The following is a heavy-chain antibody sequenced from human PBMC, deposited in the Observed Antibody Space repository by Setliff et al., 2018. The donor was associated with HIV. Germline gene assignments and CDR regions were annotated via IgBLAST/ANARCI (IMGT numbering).Heavy chain of an antibody. V-gene: IGHV4-4*02. D-gene: IGHD2-15*01. CDR2: IYHTGNT. Sequence: SETLSLTCTVPGGSISSDKWWDWVRQPPGKGLEWIGEIYHTGNTNYDPSLKSRVTMSVDKSKNQFSLKLNSVTAADTAVYYCTRAPGGGKDYFDYWGQGTLVTVSS. J-gene: IGHJ4*02. CDR3: TRAPGGGKDYFDY. CDR1: GGSISSDKW.